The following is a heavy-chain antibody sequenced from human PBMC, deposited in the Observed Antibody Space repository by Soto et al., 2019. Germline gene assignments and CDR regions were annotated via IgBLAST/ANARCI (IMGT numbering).Heavy chain of an antibody. J-gene: IGHJ5*02. D-gene: IGHD4-4*01. Sequence: GSLRLSCAASGFTFSSYEVNWVRQAPGKGLEWVSYISSSGSTIYYADSVKGRFTISRDNAKNSLYLQMNSLGAEDTAVYYCAREGSYSNYPFDPWGQGTLVTVSS. CDR2: ISSSGSTI. CDR1: GFTFSSYE. CDR3: AREGSYSNYPFDP. V-gene: IGHV3-48*03.